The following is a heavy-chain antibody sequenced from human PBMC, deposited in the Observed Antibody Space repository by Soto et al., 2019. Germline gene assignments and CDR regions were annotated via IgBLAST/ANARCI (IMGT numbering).Heavy chain of an antibody. J-gene: IGHJ4*02. CDR3: AREGGSPDY. Sequence: QVQLQESGPGLVKPSETLSLTCTVSGGSISSYYWSWIRQPPGKGLEWIGYIYYSGSTNYNPSLKSRVTISVDTSKNQFSLKLSSVTAADTAVYYCAREGGSPDYWGQGTLVTVSS. CDR2: IYYSGST. CDR1: GGSISSYY. V-gene: IGHV4-59*08. D-gene: IGHD1-26*01.